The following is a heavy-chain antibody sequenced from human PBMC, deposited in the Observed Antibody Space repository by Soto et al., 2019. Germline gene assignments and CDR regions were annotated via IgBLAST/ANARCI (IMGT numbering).Heavy chain of an antibody. J-gene: IGHJ4*02. Sequence: QAQLVQSGAEAKQPGASGEVSCKASGYTLTDYALHWVRKAPGKGLEWMGWINVGNGNTGYSRKFQGRVTNDRDMSATTAYIEVSSLTSEDTAIYYCAREGAHYAPFDLWGQGTLVTVSS. CDR3: AREGAHYAPFDL. CDR2: INVGNGNT. CDR1: GYTLTDYA. V-gene: IGHV1-3*01. D-gene: IGHD3-16*01.